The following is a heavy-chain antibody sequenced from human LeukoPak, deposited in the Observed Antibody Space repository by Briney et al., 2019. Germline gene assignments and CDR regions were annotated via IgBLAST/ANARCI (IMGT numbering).Heavy chain of an antibody. CDR1: GFNFSSNF. Sequence: PGTSLRLSCAASGFNFSSNFMHWVRQAPGKGLEWITIISHDGSVKNYADSVKGRFTLSRDNSRNTLDLQMNSLKVDDTAIYYCARAATWVPGERSVPYFYPYALDLWGQGTRVTVSS. J-gene: IGHJ3*01. CDR2: ISHDGSVK. D-gene: IGHD3-22*01. V-gene: IGHV3-30-3*01. CDR3: ARAATWVPGERSVPYFYPYALDL.